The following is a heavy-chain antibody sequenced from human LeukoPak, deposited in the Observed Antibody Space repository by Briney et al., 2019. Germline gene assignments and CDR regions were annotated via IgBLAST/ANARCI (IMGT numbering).Heavy chain of an antibody. Sequence: SSETLSLTCTVSGGSISTYYWSWIRQPPGKGLEWIGYIYYIGSSTYNPSLTNRVTTTLDTTKNQSSLKLSSIPAADTTAEYCARRGRRGSSYGRDYWGQGTRVTVSS. J-gene: IGHJ4*02. V-gene: IGHV4-59*08. CDR2: IYYIGSS. CDR1: GGSISTYY. D-gene: IGHD5-18*01. CDR3: ARRGRRGSSYGRDY.